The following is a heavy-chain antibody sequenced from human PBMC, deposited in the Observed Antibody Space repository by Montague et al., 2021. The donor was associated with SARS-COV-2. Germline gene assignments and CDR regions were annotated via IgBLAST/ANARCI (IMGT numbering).Heavy chain of an antibody. J-gene: IGHJ4*02. CDR3: AAGGSINY. D-gene: IGHD3-10*01. CDR1: GFTFRRYE. CDR2: INTGGDTM. V-gene: IGHV3-48*03. Sequence: SLRLSCAASGFTFRRYEMHWVRQPPGKGLQWVSYINTGGDTMFYADSVKGRFTTSRDDTKNSLFLQINSLRADDTGVYYCAAGGSINYWGQGTLVTGSP.